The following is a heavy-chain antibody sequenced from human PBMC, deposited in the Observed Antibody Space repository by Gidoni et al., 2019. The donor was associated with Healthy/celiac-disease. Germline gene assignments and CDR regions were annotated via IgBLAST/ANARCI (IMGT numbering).Heavy chain of an antibody. CDR2: ISAYNGNT. V-gene: IGHV1-18*01. D-gene: IGHD3-10*02. CDR3: AGDSSRFGVHYYDGMDV. CDR1: GYTCTSHG. Sequence: QVQLVQSGAEVKKPGASVKVSCKASGYTCTSHGISWVRQAPGQRLDWMGWISAYNGNTNYAQKLQGRVTMTTDTSTSTAYMELRSLRSDDTAVDYCAGDSSRFGVHYYDGMDVWGQGTTVTVSS. J-gene: IGHJ6*02.